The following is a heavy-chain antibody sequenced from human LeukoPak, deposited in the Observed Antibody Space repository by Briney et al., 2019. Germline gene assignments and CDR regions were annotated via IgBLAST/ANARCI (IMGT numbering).Heavy chain of an antibody. CDR1: XFTFINDW. CDR3: ARDHAYRADY. V-gene: IGHV3-7*01. Sequence: GGSLRLSCAXXXFTFINDWMCWVRQAPGKGLEWVANINQDESKKYYADSVKGRFTISRDNAKNSLYLQMSNLTAEDTAIYYCARDHAYRADYWGQGTLVTVSS. CDR2: INQDESKK. J-gene: IGHJ4*02. D-gene: IGHD2-2*01.